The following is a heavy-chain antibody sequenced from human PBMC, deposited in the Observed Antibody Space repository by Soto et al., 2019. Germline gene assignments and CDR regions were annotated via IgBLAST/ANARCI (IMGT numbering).Heavy chain of an antibody. CDR3: ATSYDSGFDP. CDR2: ISPKSANT. J-gene: IGHJ5*02. D-gene: IGHD3-3*01. Sequence: QIQLVQSGAELKRPGASVRVSCEASGYDFSKFDISWLRLAPGQGPEWMGRISPKSANTNYAQRFQGRVTMTADTSTSTAYMEVRRLRSDDTAVYYCATSYDSGFDPWGQGTLVTVSS. CDR1: GYDFSKFD. V-gene: IGHV1-18*01.